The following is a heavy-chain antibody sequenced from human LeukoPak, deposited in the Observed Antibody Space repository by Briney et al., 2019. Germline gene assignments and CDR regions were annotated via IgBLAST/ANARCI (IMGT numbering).Heavy chain of an antibody. J-gene: IGHJ6*03. D-gene: IGHD4-11*01. Sequence: PSETLSLTCTVSGGSISSYYWSWIRQPAGKGLEWIGRIYTSGSTNYNPSLKSRVTISVDKSKNQVSLQLSSVTAADTAVYYCARGRYSNWERYYYMDVWGKGATVTVSS. V-gene: IGHV4-4*07. CDR3: ARGRYSNWERYYYMDV. CDR1: GGSISSYY. CDR2: IYTSGST.